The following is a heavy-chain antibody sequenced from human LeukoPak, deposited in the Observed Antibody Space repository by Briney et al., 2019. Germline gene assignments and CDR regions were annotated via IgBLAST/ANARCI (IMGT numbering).Heavy chain of an antibody. Sequence: GSSVKVSCKASGGTFSSYAISWVRQAPGQGLEWMGGIIPIFGTANYAQKFQGRVTITADESTSTAYMELSSLRSEDTAVYYCARGLFYYDSSGYYYYYYMDVWGKGATVTVSS. CDR1: GGTFSSYA. J-gene: IGHJ6*03. D-gene: IGHD3-22*01. CDR2: IIPIFGTA. CDR3: ARGLFYYDSSGYYYYYYMDV. V-gene: IGHV1-69*01.